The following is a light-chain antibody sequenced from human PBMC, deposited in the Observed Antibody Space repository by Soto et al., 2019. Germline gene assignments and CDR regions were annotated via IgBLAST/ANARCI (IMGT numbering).Light chain of an antibody. CDR1: QSVSSSY. V-gene: IGKV3-20*01. CDR2: ATS. Sequence: IVLTQSPGTLSLSPGERATLSCRASQSVSSSYLACYQQKPGQPPRLVMYATSSRATGIPARFSGSGSGTDFTLTISRLEPEDFAVYYCQQYGRSSWTFGQGTKVDIK. J-gene: IGKJ1*01. CDR3: QQYGRSSWT.